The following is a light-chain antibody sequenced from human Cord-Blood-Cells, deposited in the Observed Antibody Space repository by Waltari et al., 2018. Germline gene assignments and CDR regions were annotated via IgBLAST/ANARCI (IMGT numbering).Light chain of an antibody. CDR2: EVS. CDR1: SSDVGSYNL. Sequence: QSALTQPASVSGSPGQSITISCTGTSSDVGSYNLVSWYQQHPGKAPKLTIYEVSKRPSGVSNRVCGSKSGNTASLTISGLQAEDEADYYCCSYAGSSTPWVLGGGTKLTVL. CDR3: CSYAGSSTPWV. V-gene: IGLV2-23*02. J-gene: IGLJ3*02.